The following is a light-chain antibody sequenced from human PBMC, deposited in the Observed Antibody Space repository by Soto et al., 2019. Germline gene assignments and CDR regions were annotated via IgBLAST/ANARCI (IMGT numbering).Light chain of an antibody. CDR3: ASYAGTKLFV. CDR1: SSDVGGYNY. V-gene: IGLV2-8*01. J-gene: IGLJ1*01. Sequence: QSVLTQPPSASGSPGQSLTISCTGTSSDVGGYNYVSWYQQRPGKAPKLVIYEVTKRPSGVPDRFSGSKSGSTASLTVSGLQVDDEAEYYCASYAGTKLFVFGSGTKLTVL. CDR2: EVT.